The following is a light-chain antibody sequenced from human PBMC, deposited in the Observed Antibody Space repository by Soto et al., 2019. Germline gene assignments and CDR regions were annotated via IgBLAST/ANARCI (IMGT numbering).Light chain of an antibody. J-gene: IGKJ1*01. CDR2: GAS. V-gene: IGKV3-15*01. CDR3: QQYNIWPPWT. CDR1: QSVRDN. Sequence: EIVMTQSPATLSVSPGERATLSCRASQSVRDNLAWYQQKPGQAPRLLIYGASTRATGIPARFSGSGSGTEFTLTISSLQSEDFAVYYCQQYNIWPPWTFGQGTKVEIK.